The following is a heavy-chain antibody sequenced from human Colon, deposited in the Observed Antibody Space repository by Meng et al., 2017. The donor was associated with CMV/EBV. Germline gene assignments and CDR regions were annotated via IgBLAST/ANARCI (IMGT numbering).Heavy chain of an antibody. Sequence: GESLKISCAASGFTFSAYTMIWVRQAPGKGLEWVSSISSSSSYIYYADSVKGRFTISRDNAKNSLYLQMNSLRAEDTAVYYCARDGDILTGYPLMDVWGQGTTVTVSS. CDR3: ARDGDILTGYPLMDV. CDR2: ISSSSSYI. CDR1: GFTFSAYT. J-gene: IGHJ6*02. D-gene: IGHD3-9*01. V-gene: IGHV3-21*01.